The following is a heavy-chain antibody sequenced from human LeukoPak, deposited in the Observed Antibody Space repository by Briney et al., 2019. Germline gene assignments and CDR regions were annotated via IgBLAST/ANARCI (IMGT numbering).Heavy chain of an antibody. CDR2: IYTSGST. V-gene: IGHV4-4*07. D-gene: IGHD2-2*01. J-gene: IGHJ6*03. Sequence: SETLSLTCTVSGGSISSYYWSWIRQPAGKGLEWIGRIYTSGSTNYNPSLKSRVTMSVDTSKNQFSLKLSSVTAADTAVYYCARGYCSSTSCNYYYYHMDVWGKGTTVTVSS. CDR3: ARGYCSSTSCNYYYYHMDV. CDR1: GGSISSYY.